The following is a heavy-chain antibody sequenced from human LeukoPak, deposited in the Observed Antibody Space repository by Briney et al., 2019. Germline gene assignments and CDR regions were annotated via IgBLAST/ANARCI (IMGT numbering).Heavy chain of an antibody. D-gene: IGHD3-10*01. Sequence: QPGGSLRLSCAASGFTFSNFAMSWVRQAPGKGLVWVSSLGSGGDDTYYADSVKGRFTISRDNSRNTVSLLMNSLRAGDTAIYYCAKRGITHYLDYWGQGDLVTVSS. CDR1: GFTFSNFA. V-gene: IGHV3-23*01. CDR3: AKRGITHYLDY. J-gene: IGHJ4*02. CDR2: LGSGGDDT.